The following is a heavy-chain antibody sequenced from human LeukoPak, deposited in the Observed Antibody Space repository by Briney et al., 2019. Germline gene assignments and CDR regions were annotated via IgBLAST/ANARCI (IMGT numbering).Heavy chain of an antibody. D-gene: IGHD3-3*01. CDR2: IKVDGSEK. J-gene: IGHJ4*02. CDR1: GFTLSRHG. CDR3: VRDWSGRAPPFDL. Sequence: GGSLRLSCAASGFTLSRHGMSWVRQAPGKGLEWVANIKVDGSEKYYADSVKGRFTISRDNVENSLDLQMNSLRVEDTAVYYCVRDWSGRAPPFDLWGQGTLVTV. V-gene: IGHV3-7*01.